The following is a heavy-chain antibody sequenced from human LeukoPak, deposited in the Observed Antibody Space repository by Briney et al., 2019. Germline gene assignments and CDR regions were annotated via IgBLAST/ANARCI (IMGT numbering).Heavy chain of an antibody. CDR2: INSDGSST. CDR3: ATLGYCSGGSCPTFDY. CDR1: GFTFSSYW. D-gene: IGHD2-15*01. Sequence: GGSLRLSCAASGFTFSSYWMHWVRQAPGKGLVWVSRINSDGSSTSYADSVKGRFTISRDNAKNTLYLQMNSLRAEDTAVYYCATLGYCSGGSCPTFDYWGQGTLVTVSS. V-gene: IGHV3-74*01. J-gene: IGHJ4*02.